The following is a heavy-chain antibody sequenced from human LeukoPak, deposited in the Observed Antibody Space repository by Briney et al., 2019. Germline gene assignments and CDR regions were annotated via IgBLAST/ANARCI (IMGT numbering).Heavy chain of an antibody. D-gene: IGHD1-26*01. CDR2: ISASGTAM. V-gene: IGHV3-48*02. Sequence: GGSLRLSCAASGFTFSSYSMNWVRQAPGKGLEWVSHISASGTAMFYADSVKGRFTISRDNAKNSLYLQMNSLRDEDTAVYYCASSGSYRFDYWGQGTLVTVSS. CDR3: ASSGSYRFDY. J-gene: IGHJ4*02. CDR1: GFTFSSYS.